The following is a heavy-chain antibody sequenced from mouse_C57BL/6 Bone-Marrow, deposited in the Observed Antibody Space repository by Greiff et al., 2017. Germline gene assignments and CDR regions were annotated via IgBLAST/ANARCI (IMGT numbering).Heavy chain of an antibody. CDR1: GYTFTSYW. Sequence: VQLQQPGAELVKPGASVKMSCKASGYTFTSYWITWVKQRPGQGLEWIGDIYPGSGSTNYNEKFKSKATLTVDTSSSTAYMQLSSLTSEDSAVYYCAKGGWLLRNYYAMDYWGQGTSVTVSS. CDR3: AKGGWLLRNYYAMDY. CDR2: IYPGSGST. V-gene: IGHV1-55*01. J-gene: IGHJ4*01. D-gene: IGHD2-3*01.